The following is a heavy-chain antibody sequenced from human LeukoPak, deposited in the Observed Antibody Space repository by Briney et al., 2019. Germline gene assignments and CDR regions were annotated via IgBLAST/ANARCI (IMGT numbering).Heavy chain of an antibody. V-gene: IGHV3-53*01. Sequence: GGSLRLSCATSGFTVSSNYMSWVRQAPGKGLEWVSVIYDSGTTYYADSVKGRFLIFRDTSKNTVDLQMNSLRVEDTAVYYCAGRRSSGWYAYWGQGTLVSVSS. CDR2: IYDSGTT. CDR1: GFTVSSNY. D-gene: IGHD6-19*01. J-gene: IGHJ4*02. CDR3: AGRRSSGWYAY.